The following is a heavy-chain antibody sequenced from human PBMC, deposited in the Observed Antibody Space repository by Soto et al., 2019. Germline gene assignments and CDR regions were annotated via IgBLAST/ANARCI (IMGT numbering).Heavy chain of an antibody. Sequence: SETLSLTCTVSGGSVSSGSYYWSWIRQPPGKGLEWIGYIYYSGSTNYNPSLKSRVTISVDTSKNQFSLKLSSVTAADTAVYYCARDDRNDFWSGYYTAYYGMDVWGQGTTVTVSS. CDR3: ARDDRNDFWSGYYTAYYGMDV. CDR1: GGSVSSGSYY. CDR2: IYYSGST. J-gene: IGHJ6*02. D-gene: IGHD3-3*01. V-gene: IGHV4-61*01.